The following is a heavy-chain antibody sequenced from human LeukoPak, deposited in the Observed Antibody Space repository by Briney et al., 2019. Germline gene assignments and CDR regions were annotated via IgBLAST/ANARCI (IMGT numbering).Heavy chain of an antibody. CDR2: ISSSSSYI. V-gene: IGHV3-21*03. Sequence: KPGGSLRLSCAASGFTFSTYWMHWVRQAPGKGLEWVSSISSSSSYIYYADSVKGRFTISRDNAKNSLYLQMDSLRAEYSSWDYRVFDYWGQGTLVTVSS. CDR1: GFTFSTYW. CDR3: VFDY. J-gene: IGHJ4*02. D-gene: IGHD3-16*01.